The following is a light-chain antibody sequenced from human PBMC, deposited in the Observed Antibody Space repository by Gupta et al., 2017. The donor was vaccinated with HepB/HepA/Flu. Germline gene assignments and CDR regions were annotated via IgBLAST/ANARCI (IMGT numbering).Light chain of an antibody. J-gene: IGKJ4*01. CDR2: AAS. CDR1: QSISSY. V-gene: IGKV1-39*01. CDR3: QQSITVPCT. Sequence: DIQMTQSPSSLSASVRDRVTITCRASQSISSYLNWYHQKPGKPPKLLIYAASKLLDGVPSRFTGSGSGTEFTLTITSQQPDDFGTYCCQQSITVPCTFGRGTKVES.